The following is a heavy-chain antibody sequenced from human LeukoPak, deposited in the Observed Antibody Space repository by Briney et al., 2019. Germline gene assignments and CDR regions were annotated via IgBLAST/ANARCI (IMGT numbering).Heavy chain of an antibody. D-gene: IGHD4-23*01. J-gene: IGHJ4*02. CDR2: IYPGNSDI. CDR1: GYSFTSYW. CDR3: ARQFGGKSEFDY. Sequence: GESRQISCKGSGYSFTSYWIGWVRQMPGKGLEWMGIIYPGNSDIRYSPSFQGQVTISADKSISNAYLQWSSLKASGTAMYYCARQFGGKSEFDYWGQGTLVTVSS. V-gene: IGHV5-51*01.